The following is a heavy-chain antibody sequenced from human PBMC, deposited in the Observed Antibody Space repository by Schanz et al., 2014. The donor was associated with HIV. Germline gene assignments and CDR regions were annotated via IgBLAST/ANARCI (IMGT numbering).Heavy chain of an antibody. V-gene: IGHV3-30-3*01. Sequence: QVQLVESGGGVVQPGRSRRLSCAVSGFSFSNYAMHWVRQAPGKGLDWVAVISFDGNNKYYADSVKGRFTFSRDNSKNTLYLQMNSLRPEDTAVYYGVRGAIWEWDQPDFDSWGQGTLVSVSS. D-gene: IGHD2-15*01. CDR1: GFSFSNYA. J-gene: IGHJ4*02. CDR3: VRGAIWEWDQPDFDS. CDR2: ISFDGNNK.